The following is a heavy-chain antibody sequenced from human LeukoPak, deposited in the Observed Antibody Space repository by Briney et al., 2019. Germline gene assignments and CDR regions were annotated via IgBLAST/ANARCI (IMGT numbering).Heavy chain of an antibody. CDR2: INPSGGST. J-gene: IGHJ4*02. CDR1: GYTFTSYY. D-gene: IGHD3-10*01. CDR3: ARPSGSGNYYQQSLGY. Sequence: GASVKVSCKTSGYTFTSYYIHWVRQAPGQGLEWMGIINPSGGSTSYAQKFQGRVTMTGDMSTSTVYMELSSLRSDDTAVYYCARPSGSGNYYQQSLGYWGQGTLVIVSS. V-gene: IGHV1-46*01.